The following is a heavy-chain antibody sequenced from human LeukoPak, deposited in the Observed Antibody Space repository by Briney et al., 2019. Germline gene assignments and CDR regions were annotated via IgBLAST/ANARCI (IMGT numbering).Heavy chain of an antibody. J-gene: IGHJ4*02. D-gene: IGHD6-19*01. V-gene: IGHV3-30*02. CDR3: AKDAAVALYYFDY. CDR1: GFTFSSYG. CDR2: IRYDGSNK. Sequence: GGSLRLSCAASGFTFSSYGMHWVRQAPGKGLEWVAFIRYDGSNKYYADSVKGRFTISRNNSKNTLYLQMNSLRAEDTAVYYCAKDAAVALYYFDYWGQGTLVTVSS.